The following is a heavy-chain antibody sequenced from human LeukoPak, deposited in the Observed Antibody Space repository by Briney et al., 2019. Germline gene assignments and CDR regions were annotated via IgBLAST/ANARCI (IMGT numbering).Heavy chain of an antibody. CDR1: GSHFTSYW. CDR2: IYPGDSDT. V-gene: IGHV5-51*01. J-gene: IGHJ4*02. Sequence: GGSRHISCQGSGSHFTSYWIGGARQMTGKGLEWMGIIYPGDSDTRYSPSFQGQVTISADKSISTAYLQWSSLKASDTAMYYCARLLGVWFGESPYFDYWGQGTLVTVSS. CDR3: ARLLGVWFGESPYFDY. D-gene: IGHD3-10*01.